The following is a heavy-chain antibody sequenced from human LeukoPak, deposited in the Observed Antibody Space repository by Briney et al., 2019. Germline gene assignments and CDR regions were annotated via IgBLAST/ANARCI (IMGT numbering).Heavy chain of an antibody. J-gene: IGHJ4*02. CDR1: GFIFSCCA. D-gene: IGHD6-19*01. CDR3: AKDSIIAVAGLFDY. CDR2: SSGSGGST. Sequence: GGFLRLCCAASGFIFSCCAMCLVRPAPGEGVGLVSASSGSGGSTYYADSVKGRFTISRDNYKNTLYPQMNSLRAEDTAVYYCAKDSIIAVAGLFDYWGQGTLVTVSS. V-gene: IGHV3-23*01.